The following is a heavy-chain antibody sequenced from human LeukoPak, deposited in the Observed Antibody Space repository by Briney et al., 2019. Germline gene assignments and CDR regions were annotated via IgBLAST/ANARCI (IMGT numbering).Heavy chain of an antibody. Sequence: PSETLSHTCTVSGGSISSYYWSWIRQPAWKGLEGIGRIYTSGSTNYNPSLKSRVTMSVDTSKNQFSLKLSSVTAADTAVYYCARAPYYYDSSAPGYYYYYMDVWGKGTTVTVS. D-gene: IGHD3-22*01. CDR2: IYTSGST. CDR3: ARAPYYYDSSAPGYYYYYMDV. V-gene: IGHV4-4*07. J-gene: IGHJ6*03. CDR1: GGSISSYY.